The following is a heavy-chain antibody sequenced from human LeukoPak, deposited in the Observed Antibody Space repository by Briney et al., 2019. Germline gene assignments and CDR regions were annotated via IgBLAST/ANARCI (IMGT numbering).Heavy chain of an antibody. Sequence: PGGPLKLSCAASGFPFSSYGMSGVRQAPGKGLEGWANLKQVGIEKYYVDYVKGRFTISRDNAKNSLYLQMNSLRAEDTAVYYCARGQSTPYSSSSYYFDYWGQGTLVTVSS. CDR1: GFPFSSYG. CDR3: ARGQSTPYSSSSYYFDY. CDR2: LKQVGIEK. V-gene: IGHV3-7*01. J-gene: IGHJ4*02. D-gene: IGHD6-6*01.